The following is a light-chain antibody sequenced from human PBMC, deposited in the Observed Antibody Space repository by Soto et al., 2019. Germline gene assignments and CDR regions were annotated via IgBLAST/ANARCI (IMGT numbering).Light chain of an antibody. Sequence: QPVLTQPPSVSGAPGQSVTISCTGSSSNIGAGFDVHWYQQLPGTAPKFLIYGNHNRPSGVPDRFSGSKSGTSASLVITGLLGEDEGDYYCQSYDSSLFVVFGGGTKVTVL. V-gene: IGLV1-40*01. CDR2: GNH. J-gene: IGLJ2*01. CDR3: QSYDSSLFVV. CDR1: SSNIGAGFD.